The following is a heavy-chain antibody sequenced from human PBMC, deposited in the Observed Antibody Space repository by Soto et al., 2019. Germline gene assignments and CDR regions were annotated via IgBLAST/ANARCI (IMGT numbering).Heavy chain of an antibody. J-gene: IGHJ4*02. CDR2: ISSGSSNI. Sequence: GPLRLSCAASGFAFRSYNMNWVRQAPGKGLEWVASISSGSSNIYYADSVKGRFTISRDNAKNSLYLQMDSLRAEDSAVYYCASATVVTATFDFWGQGTLVTVSS. CDR3: ASATVVTATFDF. D-gene: IGHD2-21*02. CDR1: GFAFRSYN. V-gene: IGHV3-21*01.